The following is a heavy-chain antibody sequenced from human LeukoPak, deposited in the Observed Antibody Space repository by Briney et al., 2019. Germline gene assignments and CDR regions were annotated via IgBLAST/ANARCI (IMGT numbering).Heavy chain of an antibody. V-gene: IGHV3-53*01. D-gene: IGHD3-22*01. Sequence: GGSLRLSCAASGFTVSSNYMSWVRQAPGKGLEGVSVLYSGGSTYYADSVKGRFTISRDNSKNTLYLQMNSLRAEDTAVYYCARDRGYYDSSGYITLGAFDIWGQGTMVTVSS. CDR3: ARDRGYYDSSGYITLGAFDI. J-gene: IGHJ3*02. CDR1: GFTVSSNY. CDR2: LYSGGST.